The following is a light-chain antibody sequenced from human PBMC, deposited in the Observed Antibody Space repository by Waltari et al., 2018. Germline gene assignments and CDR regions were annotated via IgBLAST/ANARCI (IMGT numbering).Light chain of an antibody. Sequence: QSALTQPASVSGSPGQSISISCTGTSSDIGDSNYVAWFQQHPGKVPTLLLYDVSKRPPGVSARFSGSKAGNTASLTIAGLQTEDTADYYCSSFTTTNARYIFGSGTEVTVL. J-gene: IGLJ1*01. V-gene: IGLV2-14*03. CDR1: SSDIGDSNY. CDR2: DVS. CDR3: SSFTTTNARYI.